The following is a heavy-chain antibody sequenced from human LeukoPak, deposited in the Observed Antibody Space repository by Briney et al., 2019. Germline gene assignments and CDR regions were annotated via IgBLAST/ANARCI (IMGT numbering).Heavy chain of an antibody. CDR1: GDSVSSYY. J-gene: IGHJ4*02. V-gene: IGHV4-59*08. CDR3: ARHGHYYDTSGYYSIPDF. Sequence: SETLSLTCTVSGDSVSSYYWSWIRQPPGKGLEWIGYIYYSGSTNYNPSLKSRVTISVDTSKNQISLKLSSVTAADTAVYYCARHGHYYDTSGYYSIPDFWGQGTLVTVSS. CDR2: IYYSGST. D-gene: IGHD3-22*01.